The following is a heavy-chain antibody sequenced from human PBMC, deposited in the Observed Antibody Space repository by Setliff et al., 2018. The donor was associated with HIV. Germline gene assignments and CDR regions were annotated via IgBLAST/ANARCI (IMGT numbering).Heavy chain of an antibody. CDR3: ARESSSRPPADY. CDR2: IKQDGSEI. V-gene: IGHV3-7*03. Sequence: LRLSCAASRFSFRSYWMNWVRQAPGKGLAWVASIKQDGSEIYYVDSVKGRFTVSRDNAKNSLYLQMSSLRGEDTAVYYCARESSSRPPADYWGQGTLVTVSS. CDR1: RFSFRSYW. J-gene: IGHJ4*02. D-gene: IGHD2-2*01.